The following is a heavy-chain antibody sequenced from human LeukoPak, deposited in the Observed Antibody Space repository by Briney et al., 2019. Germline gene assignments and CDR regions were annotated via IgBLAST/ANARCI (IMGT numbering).Heavy chain of an antibody. CDR2: INHSVST. CDR3: ASSRRFVVVPAAIPRRVAFDI. D-gene: IGHD2-2*01. CDR1: GGSFSGYY. J-gene: IGHJ3*02. Sequence: PSETLSLTCAVYGGSFSGYYWSCIRQPPGKGLGWIGVINHSVSTDYNPSLRSRVTISVDTSKNQFSLKLSSVTVADTAVYYCASSRRFVVVPAAIPRRVAFDIWGQGTMVTVSS. V-gene: IGHV4-34*01.